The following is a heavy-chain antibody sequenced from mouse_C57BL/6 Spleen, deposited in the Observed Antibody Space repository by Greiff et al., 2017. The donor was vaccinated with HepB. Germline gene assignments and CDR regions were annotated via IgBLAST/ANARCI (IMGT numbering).Heavy chain of an antibody. CDR3: ALDSSGAGYFDY. Sequence: VQLQQPGAELVRPGPSVKLSCKASGYTFTSYWMHWVKQRPGQGLEWIGVIDPSDSYTNYNQKFKGKATLTVDTSSSTAYMQLSSLTSEDSAVYYCALDSSGAGYFDYWGQGTTLTVSS. D-gene: IGHD3-2*02. J-gene: IGHJ2*01. CDR1: GYTFTSYW. CDR2: IDPSDSYT. V-gene: IGHV1-59*01.